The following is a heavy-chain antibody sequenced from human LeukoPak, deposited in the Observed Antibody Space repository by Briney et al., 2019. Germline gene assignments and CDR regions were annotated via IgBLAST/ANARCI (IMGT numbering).Heavy chain of an antibody. CDR2: ISGNGRDI. CDR3: ARVGDIDAFDI. J-gene: IGHJ3*02. V-gene: IGHV3-11*04. CDR1: GFTFSDNY. Sequence: GGSLRLSCAASGFTFSDNYMTWVRQAPGRGLEWLSYISGNGRDIQYADSVKGRFTISRDNSKNTLYLQMGSLRAEDMAVYYCARVGDIDAFDIWGQGTMVTVSS. D-gene: IGHD4-17*01.